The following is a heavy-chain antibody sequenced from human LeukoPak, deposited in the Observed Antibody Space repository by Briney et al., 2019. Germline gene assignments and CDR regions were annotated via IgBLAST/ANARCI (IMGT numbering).Heavy chain of an antibody. CDR1: GFTFSDYY. Sequence: KTGGSPRLSCAASGFTFSDYYMSWIRQAPGKGLEWVSYISSSGSTIYYADSVKGRFTISRDNAKNSLYLQMNSLRAEDTAIYYCARGLPATLLDYWGQGTLVTVSS. V-gene: IGHV3-11*01. CDR2: ISSSGSTI. J-gene: IGHJ4*02. D-gene: IGHD2-2*01. CDR3: ARGLPATLLDY.